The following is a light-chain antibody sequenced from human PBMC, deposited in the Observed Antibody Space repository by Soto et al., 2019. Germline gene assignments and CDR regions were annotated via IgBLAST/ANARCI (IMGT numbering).Light chain of an antibody. CDR1: QDISNY. CDR2: DAP. CDR3: QQYDNLLFT. V-gene: IGKV1-33*01. Sequence: DIQMTQSPSSLSASVGDRVTITCQASQDISNYLNWYQQKPGKAPKLLIYDAPNLETGVPSRFSGSGSGTDFTFTISSLQPEDIATYYCQQYDNLLFTFGPGTKVDIK. J-gene: IGKJ3*01.